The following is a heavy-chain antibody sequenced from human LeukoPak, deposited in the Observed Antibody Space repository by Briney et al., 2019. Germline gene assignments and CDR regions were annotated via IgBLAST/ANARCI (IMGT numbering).Heavy chain of an antibody. V-gene: IGHV4-59*01. D-gene: IGHD3-10*01. CDR1: GDSISGYY. CDR2: IYYSGST. Sequence: SETLSLTCNVSGDSISGYYWSWFRQPPGKGLEWIGDIYYSGSTNYNPSLKSRVTISVDTAKNQSSLQLNSVTAADTAVYYCARDYYYGSGSYYNWFDPWGQGTLVTVSS. J-gene: IGHJ5*02. CDR3: ARDYYYGSGSYYNWFDP.